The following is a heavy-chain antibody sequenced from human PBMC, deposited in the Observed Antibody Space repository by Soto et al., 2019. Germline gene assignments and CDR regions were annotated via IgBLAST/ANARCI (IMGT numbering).Heavy chain of an antibody. D-gene: IGHD3-3*01. CDR2: IYWDDDK. V-gene: IGHV2-5*02. CDR3: AHRFLGPVFGLVTTPAIYFAF. J-gene: IGHJ4*02. Sequence: QITLNESGPTQVKPRQTLTLTCTFSGFSLTTSGVGVGWIRQSPGKAPEWLALIYWDDDKRYSPSLKSRLTTTKDTPKNQVVLRMADLAPADTATYYGAHRFLGPVFGLVTTPAIYFAFWGQGPPVAVS. CDR1: GFSLTTSGVG.